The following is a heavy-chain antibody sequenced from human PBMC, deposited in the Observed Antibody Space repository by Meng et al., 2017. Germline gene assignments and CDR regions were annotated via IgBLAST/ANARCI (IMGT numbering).Heavy chain of an antibody. Sequence: QVRRQESGPGLGKPSGPLSLTCVVSGGSISSDDWWSWVRQPPGKGLECIGEIYHGGNTNYNPSLKSRVTISIDKSKNQFSLKLSSVTAADTAVYYCASWIYSCGWQWGQGTLVTVSS. CDR3: ASWIYSCGWQ. CDR2: IYHGGNT. D-gene: IGHD6-19*01. CDR1: GGSISSDDW. V-gene: IGHV4/OR15-8*02. J-gene: IGHJ4*02.